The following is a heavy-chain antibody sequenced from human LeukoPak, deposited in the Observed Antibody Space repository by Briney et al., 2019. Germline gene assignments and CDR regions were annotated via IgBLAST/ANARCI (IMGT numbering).Heavy chain of an antibody. V-gene: IGHV1-69*13. CDR1: GYTFTSYA. D-gene: IGHD1-26*01. Sequence: SVKVSCKASGYTFTSYAMNWVRQAPGQGLEWMGGIIPIFGTANYAQKFQGRVTITADESTSTAYMELSSLRSEDTAVYYCASGEESGSYLGYWGQGTLVTVSS. CDR3: ASGEESGSYLGY. J-gene: IGHJ4*02. CDR2: IIPIFGTA.